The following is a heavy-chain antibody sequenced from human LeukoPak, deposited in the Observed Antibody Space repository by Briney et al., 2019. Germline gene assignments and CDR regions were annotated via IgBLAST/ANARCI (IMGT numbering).Heavy chain of an antibody. CDR3: ASGGFYFDSSGGNDAFDI. D-gene: IGHD3-22*01. V-gene: IGHV3-48*04. CDR1: GFTFSSYS. Sequence: PGGSLRLSCGASGFTFSSYSMNWVRQAPGKGLEWVSYISSSSGTIHYADSVKGRFTISRDNGKNSLYLQMTSLRAEDTAVYYCASGGFYFDSSGGNDAFDIWGQGTMVTVSS. CDR2: ISSSSGTI. J-gene: IGHJ3*02.